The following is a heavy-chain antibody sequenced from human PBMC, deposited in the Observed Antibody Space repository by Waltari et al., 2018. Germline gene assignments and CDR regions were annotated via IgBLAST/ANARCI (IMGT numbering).Heavy chain of an antibody. V-gene: IGHV4-61*02. D-gene: IGHD4-17*01. CDR3: ARGALTTSNAFDI. Sequence: QVQLQESGPGLVKPSQTLSLTCTVPGGSISSGSYYWSWIRQPAGKGLEWIGRIYTSGSTNYNPSLKSRVTISVDTSKNQFSLKLSSVTAADTAVYYCARGALTTSNAFDIWGQGTMVTVSS. CDR1: GGSISSGSYY. J-gene: IGHJ3*02. CDR2: IYTSGST.